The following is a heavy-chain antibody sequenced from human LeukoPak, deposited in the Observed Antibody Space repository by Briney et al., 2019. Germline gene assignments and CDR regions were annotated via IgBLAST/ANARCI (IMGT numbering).Heavy chain of an antibody. Sequence: SETLSLTCTVSGGSISSYYWSWIRQPAGKGLEWIGRIYTSGSTNYNPSLKSRVIMSVDTSKNQFSLKLSSVTAADTAVYYCARGGLVEYSNYRYYYYYYGMDVWGQGTTVTVSS. V-gene: IGHV4-4*07. CDR3: ARGGLVEYSNYRYYYYYYGMDV. J-gene: IGHJ6*02. CDR1: GGSISSYY. CDR2: IYTSGST. D-gene: IGHD4-11*01.